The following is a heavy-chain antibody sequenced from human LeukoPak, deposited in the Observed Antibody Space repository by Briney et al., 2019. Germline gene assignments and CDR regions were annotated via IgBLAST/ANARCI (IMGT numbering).Heavy chain of an antibody. J-gene: IGHJ4*02. CDR1: GGSISSGDYY. V-gene: IGHV4-30-4*08. D-gene: IGHD2-2*02. CDR2: IYYSGST. Sequence: PSETLSLTCTVSGGSISSGDYYWSWIRQPPGKGLEWIGYIYYSGSTYYNPSLKSRVTVSVDTSKNQFSLKLSSVTAADTAVYYCAGLLYAGRVDYWGQGTLVTVSS. CDR3: AGLLYAGRVDY.